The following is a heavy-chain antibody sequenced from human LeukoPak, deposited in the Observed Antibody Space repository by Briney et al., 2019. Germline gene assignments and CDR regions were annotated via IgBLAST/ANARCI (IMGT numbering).Heavy chain of an antibody. CDR2: IYYSGST. V-gene: IGHV4-59*01. CDR3: ARVHRLVPGPFHI. CDR1: GGSISSYY. J-gene: IGHJ3*02. D-gene: IGHD6-6*01. Sequence: SETLSLTCTVSGGSISSYYWSWIRQPPGKGLEWIGYIYYSGSTNYNPSLKSRVTISVDTSKNQFSLNLRSVTAADTAVFYCARVHRLVPGPFHIWGQGTMVIVSS.